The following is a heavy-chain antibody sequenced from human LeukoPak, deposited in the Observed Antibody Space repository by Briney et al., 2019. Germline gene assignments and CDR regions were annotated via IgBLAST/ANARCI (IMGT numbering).Heavy chain of an antibody. D-gene: IGHD2-15*01. CDR3: VKVKYCSGGSYYGSYGMDV. CDR1: RFTFSSYA. J-gene: IGHJ6*04. CDR2: ISSNGGST. Sequence: GGSLRLSCSASRFTFSSYAMHWVRQAPGKGLEYVSAISSNGGSTYYADSVKGRFTISRDNSKNTLYLQMSSLRAEDTAVYYCVKVKYCSGGSYYGSYGMDVWGKGTTVTVSS. V-gene: IGHV3-64D*06.